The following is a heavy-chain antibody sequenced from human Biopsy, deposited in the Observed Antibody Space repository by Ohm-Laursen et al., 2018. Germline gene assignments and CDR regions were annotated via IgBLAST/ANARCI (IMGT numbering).Heavy chain of an antibody. D-gene: IGHD2-15*01. J-gene: IGHJ1*01. CDR1: GYTFTGQY. Sequence: SVKVSCRASGYTFTGQYLHWVRQVPGQGLEWMGWINPHSGTTKFAQDFQGRVTMTRDTSITTAYMELRRLRSDDTAVYYCAKGQDLRGGAEYFQHWGQGALVTVSS. CDR2: INPHSGTT. V-gene: IGHV1-2*02. CDR3: AKGQDLRGGAEYFQH.